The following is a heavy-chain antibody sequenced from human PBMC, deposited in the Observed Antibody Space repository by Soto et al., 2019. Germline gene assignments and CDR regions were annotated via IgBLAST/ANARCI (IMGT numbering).Heavy chain of an antibody. J-gene: IGHJ5*02. D-gene: IGHD2-2*01. CDR1: GFTFSSYG. Sequence: PGGSLRLSCAASGFTFSSYGMHWVRQAPGKGLEWVAVIWYDGSNKYYADSVKGRFTISRDNSKNTLYLQMNSLRAEDTAVYYCAKVHFRTPFELLFGWFVPWGQGILVTVSS. V-gene: IGHV3-33*06. CDR2: IWYDGSNK. CDR3: AKVHFRTPFELLFGWFVP.